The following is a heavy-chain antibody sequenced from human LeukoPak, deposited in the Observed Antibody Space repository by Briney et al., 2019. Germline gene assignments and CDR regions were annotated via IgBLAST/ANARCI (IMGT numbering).Heavy chain of an antibody. D-gene: IGHD3-16*02. J-gene: IGHJ4*02. CDR2: IYSTGNT. Sequence: PSETLSLTCTVSGGSISSYYWSWIRQPAGKGLEWIGRIYSTGNTNYNPSLKSRVTMSVDTSKNQFSLKLSSVTAADTAVYYCARSPVTFGGVISGYFDYWGQGTLVTVSS. CDR3: ARSPVTFGGVISGYFDY. CDR1: GGSISSYY. V-gene: IGHV4-4*07.